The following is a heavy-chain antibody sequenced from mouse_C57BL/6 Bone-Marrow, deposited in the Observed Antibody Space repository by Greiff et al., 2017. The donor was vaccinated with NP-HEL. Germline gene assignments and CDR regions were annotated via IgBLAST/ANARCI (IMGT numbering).Heavy chain of an antibody. CDR2: INPNNGGT. D-gene: IGHD2-3*01. CDR3: ARWLLRSYAMGY. CDR1: GYTFTDYN. Sequence: EVQLQESGPELVKPGASVKIPCKASGYTFTDYNMDWVKQSHGKSLEWIGDINPNNGGTIYNQKFKGKATLTVNKYSSTAYMELRSLTAEDTAVYYCARWLLRSYAMGYWGQGTSVTVSS. J-gene: IGHJ4*01. V-gene: IGHV1-18*01.